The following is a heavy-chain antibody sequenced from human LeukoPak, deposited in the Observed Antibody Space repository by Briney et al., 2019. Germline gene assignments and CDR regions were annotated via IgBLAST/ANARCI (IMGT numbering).Heavy chain of an antibody. CDR2: IIPIFGTA. J-gene: IGHJ4*02. D-gene: IGHD1-26*01. Sequence: ASVKVSCKASGGTFSSYAISWVRQAPGQGLEWMGGIIPIFGTANYAQKFQGRVTITADESTSTAYMELSSLRSEDTAVYYCATDRGGSYYDFDYWGQGTLVTVSS. V-gene: IGHV1-69*13. CDR1: GGTFSSYA. CDR3: ATDRGGSYYDFDY.